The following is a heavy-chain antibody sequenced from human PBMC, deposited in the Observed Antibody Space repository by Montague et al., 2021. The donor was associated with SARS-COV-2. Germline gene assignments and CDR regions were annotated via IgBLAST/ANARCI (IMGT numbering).Heavy chain of an antibody. V-gene: IGHV4-59*08. CDR1: GGSTASHY. CDR3: ARGWAFDP. CDR2: LYYNGAT. Sequence: SETLSLTCTVSGGSTASHYWEWIRQSPVKTPDSIAYLYYNGATKYNPSLQSRVTISIDTSENQFSLRLNSVTAADTAVYFCARGWAFDPWGQGRLVTVSS. D-gene: IGHD6-19*01. J-gene: IGHJ3*01.